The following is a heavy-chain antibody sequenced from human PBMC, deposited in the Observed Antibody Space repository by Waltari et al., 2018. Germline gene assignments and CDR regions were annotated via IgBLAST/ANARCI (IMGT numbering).Heavy chain of an antibody. CDR2: IYSGGST. CDR1: GLTVSSNY. D-gene: IGHD3-22*01. CDR3: ARTYYDSSGYYRFFDY. V-gene: IGHV3-53*02. Sequence: EVQLVETGGGLIQPGGSLRLSCAASGLTVSSNYMSWVRQAPGKGLEWVSVIYSGGSTYYADSVKGRFTISRDNSKNTLYLQMNSLRAEDTAVYYCARTYYDSSGYYRFFDYWGQGTLVTVSS. J-gene: IGHJ4*02.